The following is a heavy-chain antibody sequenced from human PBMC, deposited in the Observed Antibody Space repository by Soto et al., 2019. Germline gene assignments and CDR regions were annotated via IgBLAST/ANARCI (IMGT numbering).Heavy chain of an antibody. CDR3: AREVGSGWYFYDY. CDR2: IYYSGST. D-gene: IGHD6-19*01. J-gene: IGHJ4*02. V-gene: IGHV4-59*01. Sequence: LSLTCTVSGGAIRSYYWSWIRQPPGKGLEWIGYIYYSGSTNYNPSLKSRVTISVDTSKNQFSLKLSSVTAADTAVYYCAREVGSGWYFYDYWGQGTLVTVSS. CDR1: GGAIRSYY.